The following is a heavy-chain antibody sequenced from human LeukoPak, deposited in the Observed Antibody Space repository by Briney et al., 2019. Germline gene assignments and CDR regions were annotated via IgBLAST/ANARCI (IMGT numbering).Heavy chain of an antibody. Sequence: PGGSLRLSCAASEILVSINYMSWVRQAPGKGLEWVAVISYDGSNKYYADSVKGRFTISRDNSKNTLYLQMNSLRAEDTAVYYCARANPREYGGNADYFDYWGQGTLVTVSS. CDR3: ARANPREYGGNADYFDY. D-gene: IGHD4-23*01. CDR1: EILVSINY. V-gene: IGHV3-30-3*01. CDR2: ISYDGSNK. J-gene: IGHJ4*02.